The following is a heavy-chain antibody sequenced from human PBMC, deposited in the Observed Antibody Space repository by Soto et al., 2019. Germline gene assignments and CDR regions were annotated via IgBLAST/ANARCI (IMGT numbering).Heavy chain of an antibody. CDR3: ARVTFGGVIRY. CDR1: GGSFSGYY. Sequence: QVQLQQWGAGLLKPSETLSLTCAVYGGSFSGYYWSWIRQPPGKGLEWIGEINHSGSTNYNPSLKXXVTISVDTSKTQFSLKLSSVTAADTAVYYCARVTFGGVIRYWGQGTLVTVSS. D-gene: IGHD3-16*01. CDR2: INHSGST. J-gene: IGHJ4*02. V-gene: IGHV4-34*01.